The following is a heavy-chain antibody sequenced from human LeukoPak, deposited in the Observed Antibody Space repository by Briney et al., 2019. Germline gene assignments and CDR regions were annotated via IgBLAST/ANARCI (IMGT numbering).Heavy chain of an antibody. V-gene: IGHV3-21*01. CDR2: ISSSSSYI. CDR1: GFTFSSYS. Sequence: PGGSLRLSCAASGFTFSSYSMNWVRQAPGKGLEWVSSISSSSSYIYYADSVKGRFTISRDNAKNSLYLQMNSLRAEDTAVYYCARVLLTQLDPGAFDYWGQGTLVTVSS. CDR3: ARVLLTQLDPGAFDY. D-gene: IGHD1-1*01. J-gene: IGHJ4*02.